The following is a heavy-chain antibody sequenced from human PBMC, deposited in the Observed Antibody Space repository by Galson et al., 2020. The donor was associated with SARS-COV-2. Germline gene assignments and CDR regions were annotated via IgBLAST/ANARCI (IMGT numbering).Heavy chain of an antibody. Sequence: YQSGSTFYNPSLRSRVTISADGSQNHFSLKLSSVTAADTAVYYCARADYYDSRGYYYYYAMDVWGQGITVTVSS. CDR2: YQSGST. D-gene: IGHD3-22*01. CDR3: ARADYYDSRGYYYYYAMDV. J-gene: IGHJ6*02. V-gene: IGHV4-30-2*01.